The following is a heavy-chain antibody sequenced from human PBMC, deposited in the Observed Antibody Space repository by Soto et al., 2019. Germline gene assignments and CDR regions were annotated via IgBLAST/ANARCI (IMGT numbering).Heavy chain of an antibody. CDR3: ASPRIAAAGTPYFDY. CDR1: GGTFSSYA. CDR2: IIPIFGTA. J-gene: IGHJ4*02. Sequence: SVKVSCKASGGTFSSYAISWVRQAPGQGLEWMGGIIPIFGTANYAQRFQGRVTITADESTSTAYMELSSLRSEDTAVYYCASPRIAAAGTPYFDYWGQGTLVTVSS. V-gene: IGHV1-69*13. D-gene: IGHD6-13*01.